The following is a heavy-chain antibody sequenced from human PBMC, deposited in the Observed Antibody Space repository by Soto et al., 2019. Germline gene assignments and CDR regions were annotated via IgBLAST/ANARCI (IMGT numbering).Heavy chain of an antibody. CDR3: TRDGDGRMTTNPYYYYGMDV. Sequence: SETLSLTCTVSGGSISSGDYYWSWIRQPPGKGLEWIGYIYYSGSTYYNPSLKSRVTISVDTSKNQFSLKLSSVTAADTAVYYCTRDGDGRMTTNPYYYYGMDVWGPGITVTVSS. CDR2: IYYSGST. D-gene: IGHD2-21*02. V-gene: IGHV4-30-4*01. CDR1: GGSISSGDYY. J-gene: IGHJ6*02.